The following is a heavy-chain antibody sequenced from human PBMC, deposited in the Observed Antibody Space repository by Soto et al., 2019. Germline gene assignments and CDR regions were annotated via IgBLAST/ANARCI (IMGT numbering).Heavy chain of an antibody. CDR2: IYSGGST. J-gene: IGHJ4*02. D-gene: IGHD3-9*01. CDR3: ARGAGYYDILTGYYKPHHYFDY. CDR1: GFTVSSNY. Sequence: GGSLRLSCAASGFTVSSNYMSWVRQAPGKGLEWVSVIYSGGSTYYADSVKGRFTISRHNSKNALYLQMNSLGAEDTAVYYCARGAGYYDILTGYYKPHHYFDYWGQGTLVTVSS. V-gene: IGHV3-53*04.